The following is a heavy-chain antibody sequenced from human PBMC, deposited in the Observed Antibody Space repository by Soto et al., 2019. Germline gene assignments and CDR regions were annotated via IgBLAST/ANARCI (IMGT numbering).Heavy chain of an antibody. CDR3: ARGRELFLGGFLWAGRWPFAY. V-gene: IGHV4-34*01. CDR1: GGSFSGYY. D-gene: IGHD3-3*01. J-gene: IGHJ4*02. Sequence: PSETLSLTCAVYGGSFSGYYWSWIRQPPGKGLEWIGEINHSGSTNYNPSLKSRVTISVDTSKNQFSLKLSSVSAADTAVYYCARGRELFLGGFLWAGRWPFAYGGRETLVTVSS. CDR2: INHSGST.